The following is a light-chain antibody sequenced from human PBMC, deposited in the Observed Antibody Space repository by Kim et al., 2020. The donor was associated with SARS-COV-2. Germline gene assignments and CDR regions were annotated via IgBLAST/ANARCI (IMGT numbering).Light chain of an antibody. CDR1: QDISGL. Sequence: DIQMTQSPSSVSASVGDRVTVTCRASQDISGLLAWYQQKPGRAPKLLIYGASTLLSGVPSRFSGSGSGTDFTLTISSLEPEDFVTYYCQQAYGFPRTFGQGTKVDIK. CDR3: QQAYGFPRT. V-gene: IGKV1-12*01. CDR2: GAS. J-gene: IGKJ1*01.